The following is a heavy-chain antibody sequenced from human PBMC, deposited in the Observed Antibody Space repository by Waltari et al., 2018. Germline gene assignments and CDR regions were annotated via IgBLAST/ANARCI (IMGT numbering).Heavy chain of an antibody. CDR1: GGSFSGYY. CDR3: ARTRGIGYYYYYYMDV. CDR2: INHSVST. V-gene: IGHV4-34*01. J-gene: IGHJ6*03. D-gene: IGHD3-16*01. Sequence: QVQLQQWGAGLLKPSETLSLTCAVYGGSFSGYYWSWIRQPPGKGLEWIGEINHSVSTNYNPSLKSRVTITVDTSKNQVSLKLSSVTAADTAVYYCARTRGIGYYYYYYMDVWGKGTTVTVSS.